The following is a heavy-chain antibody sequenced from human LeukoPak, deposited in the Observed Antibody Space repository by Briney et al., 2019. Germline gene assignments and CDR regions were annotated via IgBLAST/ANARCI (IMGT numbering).Heavy chain of an antibody. D-gene: IGHD3-22*01. Sequence: SETLSLTCTVSGGSISSYYWSWIRQPPGKGLEWIGYIYYSGSTNYNPSLKSRVTISVDTSMNQFSLKLSSVTAADTAVYYCARDGRGYYDSSGHYPLFWGQGTLVTVSS. CDR3: ARDGRGYYDSSGHYPLF. CDR2: IYYSGST. J-gene: IGHJ4*02. CDR1: GGSISSYY. V-gene: IGHV4-59*01.